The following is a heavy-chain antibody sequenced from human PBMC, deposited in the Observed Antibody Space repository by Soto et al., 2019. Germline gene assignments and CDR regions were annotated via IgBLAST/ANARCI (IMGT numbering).Heavy chain of an antibody. Sequence: ASVKVSCKASGYTFTSYAMHWVRQAPGQRLEWMGWINAGNGNTKYSQKFQGRVTITRDTSASTAYMELSSLRSEDTAVYYCAAAYYYDSSGWEPPVNYYYGMDVWGQGTTVTVSS. V-gene: IGHV1-3*01. CDR3: AAAYYYDSSGWEPPVNYYYGMDV. J-gene: IGHJ6*02. CDR2: INAGNGNT. CDR1: GYTFTSYA. D-gene: IGHD3-22*01.